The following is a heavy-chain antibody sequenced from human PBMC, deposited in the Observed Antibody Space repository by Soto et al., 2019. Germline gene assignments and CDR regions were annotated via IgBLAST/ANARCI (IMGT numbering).Heavy chain of an antibody. V-gene: IGHV3-20*04. CDR3: ARLYGSGSTRRVRIDY. J-gene: IGHJ4*02. D-gene: IGHD3-10*01. CDR1: GFTFDDYG. Sequence: EVQLVESGGGVVRPGGSLRLSCAACGFTFDDYGMSWVRQAPGKGLEWVSGINWNGGSTGYADSVKGRFTISRDNAKNSLYLQMNSLRAEDTALYYCARLYGSGSTRRVRIDYWGQGTLVTVSS. CDR2: INWNGGST.